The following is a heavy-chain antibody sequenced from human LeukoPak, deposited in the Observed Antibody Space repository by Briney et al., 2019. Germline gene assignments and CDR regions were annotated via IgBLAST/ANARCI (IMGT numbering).Heavy chain of an antibody. CDR3: ARDPVYCSGGSCQNDAFDI. Sequence: GGSLRLSCAASGFTVSSNYMSWVRQAPGKGLEWVSVIYSGGSTYYADSVKGRFTISRDNSKNTLYLQMNSLRAEDTAAYYCARDPVYCSGGSCQNDAFDIWGQGTMVTVSS. CDR1: GFTVSSNY. CDR2: IYSGGST. V-gene: IGHV3-53*01. J-gene: IGHJ3*02. D-gene: IGHD2-15*01.